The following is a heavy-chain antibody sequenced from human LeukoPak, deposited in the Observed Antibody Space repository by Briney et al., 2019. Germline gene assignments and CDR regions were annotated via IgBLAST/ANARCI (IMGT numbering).Heavy chain of an antibody. Sequence: QAGGSLRLSCAASGFTFSSYAMSWVRQAPGKGLEWVANIKQDGSEKYYVDSVKGRFTISRDNAKNSLYLQMNSLRAEDTAVYYCARVFRDYGGIYYYYYYMDVWGKGTTVTVSS. V-gene: IGHV3-7*01. CDR2: IKQDGSEK. J-gene: IGHJ6*03. CDR3: ARVFRDYGGIYYYYYYMDV. CDR1: GFTFSSYA. D-gene: IGHD4-23*01.